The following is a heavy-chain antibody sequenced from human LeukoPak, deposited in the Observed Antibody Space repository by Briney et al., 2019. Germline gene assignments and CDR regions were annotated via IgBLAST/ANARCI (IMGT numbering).Heavy chain of an antibody. CDR3: ARDYSNLVFDF. CDR2: ISGGGDII. V-gene: IGHV3-11*01. CDR1: RFTFSGYY. D-gene: IGHD4-11*01. J-gene: IGHJ4*02. Sequence: GGSLRLSCAASRFTFSGYYMNWIRQAPVKGLEWVSYISGGGDIIKYADSAKGRFTISRDNAKNSLYLQMNSLRAEDTAVYYCARDYSNLVFDFWGQGTLVTVSS.